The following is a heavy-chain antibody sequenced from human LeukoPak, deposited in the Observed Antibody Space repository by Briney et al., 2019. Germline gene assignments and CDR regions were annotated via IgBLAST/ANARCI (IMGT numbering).Heavy chain of an antibody. CDR1: GFTFSTYA. J-gene: IGHJ4*02. CDR2: INTNGDHT. Sequence: GGSLRLSCAASGFTFSTYAMHWVRQAPGKGLEYVSGINTNGDHTYYSSSVKGRFTISRDNSKNTLWLQMGSLRTEDMAVYYCASSDYNRLLLHSWGQGTLVTVSS. V-gene: IGHV3-64*01. D-gene: IGHD4-11*01. CDR3: ASSDYNRLLLHS.